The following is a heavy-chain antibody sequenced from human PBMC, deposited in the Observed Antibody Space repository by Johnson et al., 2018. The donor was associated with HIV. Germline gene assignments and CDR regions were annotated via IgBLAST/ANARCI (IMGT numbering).Heavy chain of an antibody. V-gene: IGHV3-33*01. Sequence: QVQLLESGGGVVQPGRSLRLSCAASGFTFSSYGMHWVRQAPGKGLEWVAVIWYDGSNKYYADSVKGRFTISRDNSKNTLYLQMNSLRAEDTAVYYCARGEYVWGSFDVFDIWGQGTMVTVSS. J-gene: IGHJ3*02. D-gene: IGHD3-16*01. CDR3: ARGEYVWGSFDVFDI. CDR2: IWYDGSNK. CDR1: GFTFSSYG.